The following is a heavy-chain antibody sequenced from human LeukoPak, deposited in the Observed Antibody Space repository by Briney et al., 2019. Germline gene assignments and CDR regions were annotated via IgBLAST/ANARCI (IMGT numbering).Heavy chain of an antibody. J-gene: IGHJ4*02. V-gene: IGHV1-69*10. CDR2: IIPILRIP. D-gene: IGHD3-16*01. CDR3: ARNGGGAYYFDY. Sequence: SVKVSCKDSGGTFSSYAISWVRQAPGQGVEWRERIIPILRIPNYAQMFHGRVTIPAHKSTSTAYMELSSLRSEDPAVYYCARNGGGAYYFDYWGQGTLVTVSS. CDR1: GGTFSSYA.